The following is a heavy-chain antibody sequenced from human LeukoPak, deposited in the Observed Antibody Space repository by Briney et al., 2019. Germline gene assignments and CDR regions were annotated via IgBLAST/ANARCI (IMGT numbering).Heavy chain of an antibody. D-gene: IGHD3-10*01. J-gene: IGHJ6*02. CDR3: AKNGGPHGMDV. CDR1: GFTFSNIW. CDR2: IKHDGSET. Sequence: GGSLRLSCAASGFTFSNIWMSCVRQAPGKGLEWVANIKHDGSETNYVDSVKGRFTISRDNAKNSLHLQMNSLRAEDTAVYYCAKNGGPHGMDVWGQGTTVTVSS. V-gene: IGHV3-7*02.